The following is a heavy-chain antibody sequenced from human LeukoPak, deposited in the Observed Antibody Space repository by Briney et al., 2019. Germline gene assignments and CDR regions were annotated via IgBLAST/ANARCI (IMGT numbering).Heavy chain of an antibody. J-gene: IGHJ3*02. CDR2: ISSSSSYI. Sequence: TGGSLRLSCAASGFTFSSYEMNWVRQAPGKGLEWVSSISSSSSYIYYADSVKGRFTISRDNAKNSLYLQMNSLRAEDTAVYYCARDLHSSSWTDDAFDIWGQGTMVTVSS. CDR3: ARDLHSSSWTDDAFDI. V-gene: IGHV3-21*01. CDR1: GFTFSSYE. D-gene: IGHD6-13*01.